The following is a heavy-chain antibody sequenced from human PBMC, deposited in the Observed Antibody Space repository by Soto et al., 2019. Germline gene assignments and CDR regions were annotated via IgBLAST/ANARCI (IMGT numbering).Heavy chain of an antibody. CDR2: IYYSGST. Sequence: QVQLQETGPGLVKPSETLSLTCTVSGGSISRYYWCWIRQHPGKGLEWIGYIYYSGSTDYNPSLRRLGAIATATAKTQSSLALSAVTAADTAVYDCARVSTGYCHFDLWGRGTLVTVSS. J-gene: IGHJ2*01. V-gene: IGHV4-59*01. D-gene: IGHD3-9*01. CDR1: GGSISRYY. CDR3: ARVSTGYCHFDL.